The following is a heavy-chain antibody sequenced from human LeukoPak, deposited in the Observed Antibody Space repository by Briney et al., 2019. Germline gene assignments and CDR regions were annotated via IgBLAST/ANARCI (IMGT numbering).Heavy chain of an antibody. V-gene: IGHV3-7*01. CDR3: ARAFSSSWYSYYFDY. D-gene: IGHD6-13*01. Sequence: GGSLRLSCAASGFTFSSYWMSWVRQAPRKGLEWVANINQDESEKYYVDSVKGRFTISRDNAKHSLYLQMNSLRAEDTAVYYCARAFSSSWYSYYFDYWGQGTLVTVSS. CDR1: GFTFSSYW. J-gene: IGHJ4*02. CDR2: INQDESEK.